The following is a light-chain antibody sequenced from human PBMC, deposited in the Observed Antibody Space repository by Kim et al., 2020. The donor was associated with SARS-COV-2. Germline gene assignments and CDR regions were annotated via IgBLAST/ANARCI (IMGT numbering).Light chain of an antibody. CDR3: ATWDSRLSVGV. Sequence: QSVLTQPPSVSAAPGQKVTISCSGTSSNVGNNYVSWYHQVPGTAPKLLIYDDDRRHSGIPDRFSASKSGTSAILAITGLQTGDEADYYCATWDSRLSVGVFGGGTQLTVL. CDR1: SSNVGNNY. J-gene: IGLJ2*01. V-gene: IGLV1-51*01. CDR2: DDD.